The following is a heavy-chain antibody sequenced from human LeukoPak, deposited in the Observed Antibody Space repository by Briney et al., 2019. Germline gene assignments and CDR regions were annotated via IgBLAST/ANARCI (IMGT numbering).Heavy chain of an antibody. CDR2: INPSGAVT. J-gene: IGHJ4*02. D-gene: IGHD3-22*01. Sequence: ASVKVSCKASGYSFISYYMHWVRQAPGQGLEWMGIINPSGAVTTYAQKFQGRVTMTRDMSTNTVYMELSSLRSEDTAIYYCSRAFHSSGKGFDYWGQGTQVLVTS. V-gene: IGHV1-46*01. CDR3: SRAFHSSGKGFDY. CDR1: GYSFISYY.